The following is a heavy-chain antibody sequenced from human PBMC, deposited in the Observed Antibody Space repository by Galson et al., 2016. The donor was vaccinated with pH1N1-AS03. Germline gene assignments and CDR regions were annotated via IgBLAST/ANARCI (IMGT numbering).Heavy chain of an antibody. V-gene: IGHV5-51*01. CDR3: ARQKYWSGGSCFLYYDAFDM. CDR2: IWPADSDT. CDR1: EYIFSSYW. Sequence: QSGAEVKKPGESLKISCQASEYIFSSYWIGWVRQRPGKGLEWMGIIWPADSDTKYSPSFQGQVTISVDTSLNTAYLQWISLEASDTAMYFCARQKYWSGGSCFLYYDAFDMWGQGTLVTVSS. J-gene: IGHJ3*02. D-gene: IGHD2-15*01.